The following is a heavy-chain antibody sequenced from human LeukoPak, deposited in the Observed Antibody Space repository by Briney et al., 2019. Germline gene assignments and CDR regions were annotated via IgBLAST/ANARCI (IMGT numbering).Heavy chain of an antibody. CDR1: GYTFTSYY. CDR2: INPSGGST. Sequence: ASVKVSCKASGYTFTSYYMHWVRQAPGQGLEWMGIINPSGGSTSYAQKFQGRVTMTRDTSISTAYMELSRLRSDDTAVYYCARGGLWVGAVVVAATNVYFDYWGQGTLVTVSS. CDR3: ARGGLWVGAVVVAATNVYFDY. D-gene: IGHD2-15*01. J-gene: IGHJ4*02. V-gene: IGHV1-46*01.